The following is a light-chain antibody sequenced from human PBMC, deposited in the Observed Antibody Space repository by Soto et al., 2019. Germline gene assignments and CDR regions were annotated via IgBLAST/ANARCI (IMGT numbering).Light chain of an antibody. Sequence: DLVMTQSPLSLPVTPGEPASISCRSSQSPLHSNGYNYLDWYLQKPGQSPQLLSYLGSNRASGVPDRFSGSGSGTDFTLKISRVEAEDVGVYYCMQALQTPRTFGQGTKVEIK. CDR1: QSPLHSNGYNY. V-gene: IGKV2-28*01. CDR2: LGS. CDR3: MQALQTPRT. J-gene: IGKJ1*01.